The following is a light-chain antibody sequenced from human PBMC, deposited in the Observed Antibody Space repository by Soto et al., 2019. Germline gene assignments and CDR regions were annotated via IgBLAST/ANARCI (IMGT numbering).Light chain of an antibody. CDR3: KQNGSPPWT. J-gene: IGKJ1*01. CDR1: QSVSSNY. CDR2: GSS. Sequence: EIVLRQSPGTLSLSPGERATLSCRASQSVSSNYLAWYQQKPGQAPRPLIYGSSSRATGIPDRFSGSGAGTDFTLTISRLESEEFAEYYCKQNGSPPWTFGQGNKVEIK. V-gene: IGKV3-20*01.